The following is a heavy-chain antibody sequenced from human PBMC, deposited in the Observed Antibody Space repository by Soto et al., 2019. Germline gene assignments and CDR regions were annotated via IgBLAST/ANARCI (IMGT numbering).Heavy chain of an antibody. D-gene: IGHD3-9*01. V-gene: IGHV4-4*07. CDR1: GGSISSYY. CDR3: ARGLRYFDWLSIGWFDP. CDR2: IYTSGST. J-gene: IGHJ5*02. Sequence: SETLSLTCTVSGGSISSYYWSWIRQPAGKGLEWIGRIYTSGSTNYNPSLKSRVTMSVDTSKNQFSLKLSSVTAADTAVYYCARGLRYFDWLSIGWFDPWGQGTLVTVSS.